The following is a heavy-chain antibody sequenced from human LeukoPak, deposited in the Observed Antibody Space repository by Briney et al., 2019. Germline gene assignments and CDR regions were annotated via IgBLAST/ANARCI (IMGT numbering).Heavy chain of an antibody. CDR2: ISDDGSNK. Sequence: GGSLRLSCAASGFTFSSYAMHWVRQAPGKGLEWVAVISDDGSNKYYADYVKGRFTISRDNSKNTLYLQMNSLRAEDTAVYYCAREGYDILTGYPYYFDYWGQGTLVTVSS. D-gene: IGHD3-9*01. CDR1: GFTFSSYA. CDR3: AREGYDILTGYPYYFDY. V-gene: IGHV3-30-3*01. J-gene: IGHJ4*02.